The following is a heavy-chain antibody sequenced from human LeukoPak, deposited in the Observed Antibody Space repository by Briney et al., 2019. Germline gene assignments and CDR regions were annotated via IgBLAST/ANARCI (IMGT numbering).Heavy chain of an antibody. CDR2: IKSKTDGGTT. D-gene: IGHD6-19*01. CDR3: TTDHRCVSCGWYSFYYYYGMDV. Sequence: KSGGSLRLSCAASGFTFSNAWMSWVRQAPGKGLEWVGRIKSKTDGGTTDYAAPVKGRFTISRDDSKNTLYLQMNSLKTEDTAVYYCTTDHRCVSCGWYSFYYYYGMDVWGQGTTVTVSS. J-gene: IGHJ6*02. CDR1: GFTFSNAW. V-gene: IGHV3-15*01.